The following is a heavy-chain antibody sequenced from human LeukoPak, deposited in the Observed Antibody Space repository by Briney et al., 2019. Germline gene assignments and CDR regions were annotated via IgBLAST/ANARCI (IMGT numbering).Heavy chain of an antibody. CDR3: ARDGGYSSGYYPFDS. D-gene: IGHD6-25*01. V-gene: IGHV3-23*01. Sequence: GGSLRLTCAASGFSYSAYAMNWVRQAPGKGLEWVSGISGSGGTTYYADSVKGRFTISRDNSKNTLYLQMNSLSAEDTAVYYCARDGGYSSGYYPFDSWGQGILVTVSS. J-gene: IGHJ4*02. CDR2: ISGSGGTT. CDR1: GFSYSAYA.